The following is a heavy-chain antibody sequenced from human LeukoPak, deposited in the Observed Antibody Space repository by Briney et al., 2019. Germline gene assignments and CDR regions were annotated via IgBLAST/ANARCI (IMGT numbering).Heavy chain of an antibody. CDR3: ARVGLGLDY. CDR1: GGSISSYC. V-gene: IGHV4-59*01. CDR2: IYYSGST. Sequence: SETLSLTCTVSGGSISSYCWSWIRQPPGKGLEWIGYIYYSGSTNYNPSLKSRVTISVDTSKNQFSLKLSSVTAADTAVYYCARVGLGLDYWGQGTLVTVSS. J-gene: IGHJ4*02. D-gene: IGHD3/OR15-3a*01.